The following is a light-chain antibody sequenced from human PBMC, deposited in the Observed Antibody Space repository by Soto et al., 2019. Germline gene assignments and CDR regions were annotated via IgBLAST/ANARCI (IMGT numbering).Light chain of an antibody. Sequence: EIVLTQSPPTLSLSPGETATLSCGASQSVSSNYLAWYQQKPGLAPRLLIYDASYRATGIPARFSGSGSGADFTLTISSLEPEDFAVYYCQQYGRSPQTFGQGTRLEIK. J-gene: IGKJ2*01. CDR3: QQYGRSPQT. V-gene: IGKV3D-20*01. CDR1: QSVSSNY. CDR2: DAS.